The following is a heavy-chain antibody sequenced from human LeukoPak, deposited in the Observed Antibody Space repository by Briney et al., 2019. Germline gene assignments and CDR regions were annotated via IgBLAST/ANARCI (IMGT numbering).Heavy chain of an antibody. CDR1: GGSISSSNW. Sequence: SGTLSLTCAVSGGSISSSNWWSWVRQPPGKGLEWIGEIYHSGSTNYNPSLKSRVTISVDKSKNQFSLKLSSVTAADTAVYYCAREMSSGWYGSDYWGQGTLATVSS. J-gene: IGHJ4*02. CDR2: IYHSGST. CDR3: AREMSSGWYGSDY. D-gene: IGHD6-19*01. V-gene: IGHV4-4*02.